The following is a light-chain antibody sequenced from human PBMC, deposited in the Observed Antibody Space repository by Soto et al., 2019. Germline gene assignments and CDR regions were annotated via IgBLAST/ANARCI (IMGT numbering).Light chain of an antibody. CDR1: DGHSTYS. CDR3: QTWGRGIVL. V-gene: IGLV4-69*02. CDR2: LNSDGSY. Sequence: QSVLTQSPSASASLVASVNLTCTLTDGHSTYSIGWHQQQPQRGPRFLMRLNSDGSYSKGDGIPDRFSGSSSRAERFLTISSLQSDDEADYYCQTWGRGIVLFGGGPKLTVL. J-gene: IGLJ2*01.